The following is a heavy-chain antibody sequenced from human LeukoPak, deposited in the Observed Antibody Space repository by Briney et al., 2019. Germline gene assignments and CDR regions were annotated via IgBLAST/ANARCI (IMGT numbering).Heavy chain of an antibody. V-gene: IGHV4-59*01. J-gene: IGHJ3*02. CDR2: IYYSGST. CDR3: ARGITIFSPGAFDI. CDR1: GGSISSYY. D-gene: IGHD3-3*01. Sequence: SETVSLTCTVSGGSISSYYWSWIRQPPGKGLEWIGYIYYSGSTNYNPSLKSRVTISVDTSKNQFSLKLSSVTAADTAVYYCARGITIFSPGAFDIWGQGTMVTVSS.